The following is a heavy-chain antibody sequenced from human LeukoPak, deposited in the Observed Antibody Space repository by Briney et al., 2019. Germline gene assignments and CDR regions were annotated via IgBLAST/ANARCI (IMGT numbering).Heavy chain of an antibody. CDR3: ARALAVPDYNWFDP. Sequence: ASVKVSCKASGGTFSSYAISWVRQAPGQGLEWMGGIIPIFGTANYAQKFQGRVTMTRNTSISTAYMELSSLRSEDTAVYYCARALAVPDYNWFDPWGQGTLVTVSS. CDR2: IIPIFGTA. J-gene: IGHJ5*02. V-gene: IGHV1-69*05. CDR1: GGTFSSYA. D-gene: IGHD6-19*01.